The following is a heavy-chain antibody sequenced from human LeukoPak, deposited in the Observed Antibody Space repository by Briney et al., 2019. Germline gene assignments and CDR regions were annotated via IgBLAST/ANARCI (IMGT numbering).Heavy chain of an antibody. Sequence: GGSLRLSCAASGFTFSSYAMNWVRQAPGKGLEWVSSISSSSSYIYYADSVKGRFTISRDNAKNSLYLQMNSLRAEDTAVYYCARDLRYFDWTRPPFDYWGQGTLVTVSS. CDR2: ISSSSSYI. D-gene: IGHD3-9*01. V-gene: IGHV3-21*01. CDR1: GFTFSSYA. J-gene: IGHJ4*02. CDR3: ARDLRYFDWTRPPFDY.